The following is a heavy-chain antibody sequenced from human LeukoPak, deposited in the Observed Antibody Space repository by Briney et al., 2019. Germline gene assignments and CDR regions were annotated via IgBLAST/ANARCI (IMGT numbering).Heavy chain of an antibody. J-gene: IGHJ4*02. CDR2: ISYDGSNK. CDR1: GFTFSSYA. CDR3: AKALGDSDY. D-gene: IGHD4-17*01. Sequence: PGGSLRLSCAASGFTFSSYAMHWVRQAPGKGLEWVAVISYDGSNKYYADSVKGRFTISRDNSKNTLYLQMNSLRAEDTAVYYCAKALGDSDYWGQGTLVTVSS. V-gene: IGHV3-30*04.